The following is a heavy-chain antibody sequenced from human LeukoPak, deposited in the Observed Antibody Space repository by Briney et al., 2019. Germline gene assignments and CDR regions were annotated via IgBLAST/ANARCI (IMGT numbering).Heavy chain of an antibody. CDR1: GGSISSYY. D-gene: IGHD3-22*01. J-gene: IGHJ3*02. CDR3: ARYPYYDSSGTNPIDAFDI. CDR2: IYYSGST. V-gene: IGHV4-59*08. Sequence: SETLSLTCTVSGGSISSYYWSWIRQPPGKGLEWIGYIYYSGSTNYNPSLKSRVTISVDTSKNQFSLKLSSVTAADTAVYYCARYPYYDSSGTNPIDAFDIWGQGTMVTVSS.